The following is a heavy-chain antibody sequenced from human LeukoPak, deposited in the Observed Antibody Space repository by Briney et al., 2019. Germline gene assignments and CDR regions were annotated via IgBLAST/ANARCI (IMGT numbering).Heavy chain of an antibody. CDR2: ISRSGSTI. V-gene: IGHV3-11*01. CDR3: ARGKRYLDPRLFDY. Sequence: GGSLRLSCAASRFTFSDYYVSWIRQAPGKGLEWVSYISRSGSTIYYADSVKGRFTISRDNAKNSLYLQMNSLRAEDTAVYYCARGKRYLDPRLFDYWGQGTLVTVSS. D-gene: IGHD3-9*01. CDR1: RFTFSDYY. J-gene: IGHJ4*02.